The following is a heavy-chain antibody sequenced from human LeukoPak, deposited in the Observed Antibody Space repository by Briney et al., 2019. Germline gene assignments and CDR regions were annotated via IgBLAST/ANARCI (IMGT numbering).Heavy chain of an antibody. J-gene: IGHJ4*02. V-gene: IGHV3-21*01. CDR2: ISSSSSYI. Sequence: PGGSLRLSCAASGFTFSSYSMNWVRQAPGKGLEWVSSISSSSSYIYYADSVKGRFTISRDNSKDTLYLQMNRLRAEDTAVYYCARDGITPAGILNFDYWGQGTLVTVSS. CDR1: GFTFSSYS. D-gene: IGHD6-13*01. CDR3: ARDGITPAGILNFDY.